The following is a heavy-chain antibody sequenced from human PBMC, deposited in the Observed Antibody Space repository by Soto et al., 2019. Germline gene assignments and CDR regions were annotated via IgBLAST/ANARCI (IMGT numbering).Heavy chain of an antibody. CDR3: AKDSISGSYYTDSFDY. V-gene: IGHV3-23*01. CDR2: ISGSGGST. CDR1: GFTFSSYA. J-gene: IGHJ4*02. D-gene: IGHD3-10*01. Sequence: EVQLLESGGGLVQPGGSLRLSCAASGFTFSSYAMSWVRQAPGKGLEWVSAISGSGGSTYYADSVKGRFTISRDNSKNTLYLQMNSLRAEDTAVYYCAKDSISGSYYTDSFDYWGQGTLVTVSS.